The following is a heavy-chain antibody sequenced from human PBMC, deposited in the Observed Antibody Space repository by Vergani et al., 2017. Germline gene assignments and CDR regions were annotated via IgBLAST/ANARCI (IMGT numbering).Heavy chain of an antibody. Sequence: QVQLQQWGAGLLKPSQTLSLTCTVSGGSISSGSYYWSWIRQPPGKGLEWIGEINHSGSTNYNPSLKSRVTISVDTSKNQFSLKLSSVTAADTAVYYCARAQRNKIAARQSYYFDYWGQGTLVTVSS. D-gene: IGHD6-6*01. V-gene: IGHV4-34*01. J-gene: IGHJ4*02. CDR2: INHSGST. CDR3: ARAQRNKIAARQSYYFDY. CDR1: GGSISSGSYY.